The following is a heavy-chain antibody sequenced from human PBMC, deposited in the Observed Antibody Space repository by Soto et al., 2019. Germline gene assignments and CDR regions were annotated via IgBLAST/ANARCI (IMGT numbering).Heavy chain of an antibody. V-gene: IGHV3-30*18. CDR3: AQDRTEILAEVSWLES. CDR1: GFTFNSHG. J-gene: IGHJ5*02. CDR2: ISYDGSNK. Sequence: QVLLVESGGGVVQPGGSLTLSCVGSGFTFNSHGMHWVRQAPGKGLEWVAVISYDGSNKYYEESVKGRFTISRDNSRNPGNRQLNSRRAKDTAQYSWAQDRTEILAEVSWLESWGQGTLVTVSA. D-gene: IGHD5-12*01.